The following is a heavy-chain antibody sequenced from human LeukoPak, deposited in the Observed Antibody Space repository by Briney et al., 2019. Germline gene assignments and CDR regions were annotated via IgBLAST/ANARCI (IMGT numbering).Heavy chain of an antibody. V-gene: IGHV1-24*01. CDR2: FDPEDGET. Sequence: VASVKVSCKVSGYTLTELSIHWVRQAPGKGLEWMGGFDPEDGETIYAQKFQGRVTMTEDTSTDTAYMELSSLRSEDTAVYYCATLGFLPQDNYYYYGMDVWGQGTTVTVSS. J-gene: IGHJ6*02. D-gene: IGHD3-10*01. CDR1: GYTLTELS. CDR3: ATLGFLPQDNYYYYGMDV.